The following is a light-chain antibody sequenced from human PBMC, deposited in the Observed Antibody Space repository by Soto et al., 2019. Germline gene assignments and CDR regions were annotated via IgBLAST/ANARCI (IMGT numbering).Light chain of an antibody. CDR1: QTVSSSF. Sequence: EIVLTQSPGTLSLSPGERATLSCRASQTVSSSFLAWYQQKPGQAPRLFIYGASSRATGIPDRFSGSGSGTDFTLTIGSLEPEDFAVYYCQQYGTLPITFGQGTRLEI. V-gene: IGKV3-20*01. CDR2: GAS. J-gene: IGKJ5*01. CDR3: QQYGTLPIT.